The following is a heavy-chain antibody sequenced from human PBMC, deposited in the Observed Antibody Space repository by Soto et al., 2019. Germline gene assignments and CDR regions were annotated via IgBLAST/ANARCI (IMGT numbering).Heavy chain of an antibody. CDR1: GYIFIDYW. CDR3: ARPPLPGYSIHFNS. D-gene: IGHD2-15*01. J-gene: IGHJ4*02. V-gene: IGHV5-51*01. Sequence: PGESLKISCKASGYIFIDYWIGWVRQMPGKGLEWMGIVYPRDSDTRYSPSFQGQVTNSADRSTGTAFLQWRSLKASDTALYYCARPPLPGYSIHFNSWGQGTLVTVSS. CDR2: VYPRDSDT.